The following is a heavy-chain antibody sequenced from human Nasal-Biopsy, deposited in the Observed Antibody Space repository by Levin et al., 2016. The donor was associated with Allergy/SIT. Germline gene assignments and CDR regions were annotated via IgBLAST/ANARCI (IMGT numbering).Heavy chain of an antibody. CDR1: GFTFSSYW. V-gene: IGHV3-74*01. Sequence: GESLKISCAASGFTFSSYWMHWVRQAPGKGLVWVSRIKTDGTSTNYADFVNGRFTISRDNAKNTLYLQMSSLRAEDTAVYYCARRDLNGGYFDSWGQGTLVTVSS. CDR2: IKTDGTST. J-gene: IGHJ4*02. D-gene: IGHD3-10*01. CDR3: ARRDLNGGYFDS.